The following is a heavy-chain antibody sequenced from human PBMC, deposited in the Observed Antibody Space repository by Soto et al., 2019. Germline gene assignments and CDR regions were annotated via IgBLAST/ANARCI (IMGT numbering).Heavy chain of an antibody. CDR2: INHSGRT. D-gene: IGHD2-2*01. CDR1: GGSFSGYY. J-gene: IGHJ5*02. CDR3: ARKGTTRENCFDA. Sequence: PSETLSLTCAVYGGSFSGYYWSWIRQPPGKGLEWIGEINHSGRTNYNQSLKSRVTISVDTSKNEFSLKISSVTDAETAVYYCARKGTTRENCFDAWGQGNLVTVSS. V-gene: IGHV4-34*01.